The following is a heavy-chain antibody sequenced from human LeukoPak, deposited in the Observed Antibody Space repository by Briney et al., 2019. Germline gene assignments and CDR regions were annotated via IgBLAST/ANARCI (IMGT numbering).Heavy chain of an antibody. CDR1: GYSISSGYD. V-gene: IGHV4-38-2*02. CDR2: IYHSGST. CDR3: ARVGSGSYYHYYYYMDV. Sequence: TSETLSLTCTVSGYSISSGYDWGWIRQPPGKGLEWIGSIYHSGSTYYNPSLKSRVTISVDTSKNQFSLKLSSVTAADTAVYYCARVGSGSYYHYYYYMDVWGKGTTVTVSS. J-gene: IGHJ6*03. D-gene: IGHD1-26*01.